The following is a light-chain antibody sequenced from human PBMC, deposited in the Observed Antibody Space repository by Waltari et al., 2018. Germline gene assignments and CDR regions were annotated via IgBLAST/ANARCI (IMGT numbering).Light chain of an antibody. J-gene: IGKJ2*01. V-gene: IGKV1-33*01. CDR1: QDIGGY. CDR2: KTS. Sequence: DIQLTQSPSSLAASVGDRVTLTCRASQDIGGYLNWYQQQPGKAPKLIIYKTSILKTGVPSRFSGGASRTDYTLTITNLQPEDIATYYCQYYDNLPMFTFGPGTRVEIK. CDR3: QYYDNLPMFT.